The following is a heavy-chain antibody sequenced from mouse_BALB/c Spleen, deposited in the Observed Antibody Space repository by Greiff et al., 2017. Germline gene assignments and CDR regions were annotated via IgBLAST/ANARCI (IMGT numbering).Heavy chain of an antibody. CDR1: GFTFSSFG. V-gene: IGHV5-17*02. J-gene: IGHJ4*01. CDR2: ISSGSSTI. CDR3: ARSTTVAVRYAMDY. Sequence: EVMLVESGGGLVQPGGSRKLSCAASGFTFSSFGMHWVRQAPEKGLEWVAYISSGSSTIYYADTVKGRFTISRDNPKNTLFLQMTSLRSEDTAMYYCARSTTVAVRYAMDYWGQGTSVTVSS. D-gene: IGHD1-1*01.